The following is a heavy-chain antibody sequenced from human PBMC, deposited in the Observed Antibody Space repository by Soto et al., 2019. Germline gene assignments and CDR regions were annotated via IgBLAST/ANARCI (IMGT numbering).Heavy chain of an antibody. V-gene: IGHV1-18*01. D-gene: IGHD3-22*01. J-gene: IGHJ4*02. CDR1: GYTFTSYG. CDR3: AFNHYYDSSGYIDY. CDR2: ISAYNGNT. Sequence: ASVKVSCKASGYTFTSYGISWVRQAPGQGLEWMGWISAYNGNTNYAQKLQGRVTMTTDTSTSTAYMELSSLRSDDTAVYYCAFNHYYDSSGYIDYWGQGILVTVSS.